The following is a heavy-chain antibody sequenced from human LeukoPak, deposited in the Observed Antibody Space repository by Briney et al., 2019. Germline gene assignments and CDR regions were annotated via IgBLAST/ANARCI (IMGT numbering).Heavy chain of an antibody. V-gene: IGHV3-23*01. CDR3: AKRYDSSGYSFDY. D-gene: IGHD3-22*01. CDR2: ISGSGGST. J-gene: IGHJ4*02. Sequence: GGSLRLFCAASGFTFSSYAMNWGRKAPGKGLEWVSAISGSGGSTYYADSVKGRFTISRDNSKNTLYLQMNSLRAEDTAVYYCAKRYDSSGYSFDYWGQGTLVTVSS. CDR1: GFTFSSYA.